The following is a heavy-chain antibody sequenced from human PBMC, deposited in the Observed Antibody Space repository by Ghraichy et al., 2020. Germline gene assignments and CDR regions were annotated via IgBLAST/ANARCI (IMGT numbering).Heavy chain of an antibody. D-gene: IGHD6-13*01. CDR2: IYTSGST. J-gene: IGHJ6*02. V-gene: IGHV4-4*07. CDR1: GGSISSYY. Sequence: SQTLSLTCTVSGGSISSYYWSWIRQPAGKGLEWIGRIYTSGSTNYNPSLKSRVTMSVDTSKNQFSLKLSSVTAADTAVYYCARAGYSSSREGEDYYYYYGMDVWGQGTTVTVSS. CDR3: ARAGYSSSREGEDYYYYYGMDV.